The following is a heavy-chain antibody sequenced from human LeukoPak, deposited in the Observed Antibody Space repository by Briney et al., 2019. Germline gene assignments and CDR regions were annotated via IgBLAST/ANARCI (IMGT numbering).Heavy chain of an antibody. CDR1: GFTFSSYS. D-gene: IGHD2-15*01. CDR2: ISSSSSYI. V-gene: IGHV3-21*01. CDR3: ARDGQLVVVVVVAASSGGMDV. J-gene: IGHJ6*02. Sequence: GGSLRLSCAASGFTFSSYSMNWVRQAPGKGLEWVSSISSSSSYIYYADSVKGRFTISRDNAKNSLYLQMNSLRAEDTAVYYCARDGQLVVVVVVAASSGGMDVWGQGTTVTVSS.